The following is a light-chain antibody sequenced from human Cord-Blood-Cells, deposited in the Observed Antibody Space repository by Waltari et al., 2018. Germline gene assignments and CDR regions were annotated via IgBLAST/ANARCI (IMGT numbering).Light chain of an antibody. V-gene: IGLV2-14*01. CDR2: DVS. J-gene: IGLJ3*02. Sequence: QSALTQPASVSGSPGQSITISCTGTSSDVGGYNYVSWYQQHPGKAPKLMIYDVSKRRSAVSNRFSVSKSGNTASLTISGLQAEDEAGYVCSSYTSGSTLLFGGGTKLTVL. CDR1: SSDVGGYNY. CDR3: SSYTSGSTLL.